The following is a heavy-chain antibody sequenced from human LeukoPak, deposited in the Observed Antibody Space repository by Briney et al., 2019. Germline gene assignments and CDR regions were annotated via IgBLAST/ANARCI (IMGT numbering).Heavy chain of an antibody. CDR3: AKDSAKKYDHY. D-gene: IGHD3-16*01. Sequence: GGSLRLSCAASGFTFSSYSMNWVRQAPGKGLEWVSGISGSDGSTYYADSVKGRFTISRDNSKNTLFLQMNSLRAEDTAVYYCAKDSAKKYDHYWGQGTLVTVSS. CDR1: GFTFSSYS. CDR2: ISGSDGST. J-gene: IGHJ4*02. V-gene: IGHV3-23*01.